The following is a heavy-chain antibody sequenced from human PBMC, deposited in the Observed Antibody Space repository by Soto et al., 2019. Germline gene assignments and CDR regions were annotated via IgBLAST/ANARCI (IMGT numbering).Heavy chain of an antibody. D-gene: IGHD3-16*02. CDR3: ARAGDGGFTFGGGIPKGWFDL. CDR2: IYTSGST. CDR1: GGSISSCY. V-gene: IGHV4-4*07. J-gene: IGHJ5*01. Sequence: QVQLQESGPGLVKPSETLSLTCTVSGGSISSCYWSWFRQPAGEGLEWIGRIYTSGSTNYNPSLKSRVTKSVDTSKNQFSLKLSSVTAADTAVYYCARAGDGGFTFGGGIPKGWFDLWGQGTPVTVSS.